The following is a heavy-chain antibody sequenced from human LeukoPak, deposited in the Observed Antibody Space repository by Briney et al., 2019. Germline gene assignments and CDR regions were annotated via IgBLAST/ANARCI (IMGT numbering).Heavy chain of an antibody. Sequence: PGGSLRLSGAASGFTVSSSYMSWVRQAPGKGLEWVSLIYSGGSTYYAASVKGRFTISRDNSKNTLYLQMNSLRPEDTAVYYCAKGYNYAYEYWGQGTLVTVSS. CDR3: AKGYNYAYEY. CDR1: GFTVSSSY. CDR2: IYSGGST. J-gene: IGHJ4*02. V-gene: IGHV3-53*01. D-gene: IGHD5-18*01.